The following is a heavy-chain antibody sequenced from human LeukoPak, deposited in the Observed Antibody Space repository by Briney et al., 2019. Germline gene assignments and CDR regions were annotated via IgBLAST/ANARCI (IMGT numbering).Heavy chain of an antibody. CDR2: IYYSGST. Sequence: SETLSLTCTVSGGSISSSSYYWGWIRQPPGKGLEWIGHIYYSGSTNYNPSLKSRVTISVDTSKNQFSLKLSSVTAADTAVYYCARDLIYGGNYGHFDYWGQGTLVTVSS. D-gene: IGHD4-23*01. CDR1: GGSISSSSYY. CDR3: ARDLIYGGNYGHFDY. J-gene: IGHJ4*02. V-gene: IGHV4-61*01.